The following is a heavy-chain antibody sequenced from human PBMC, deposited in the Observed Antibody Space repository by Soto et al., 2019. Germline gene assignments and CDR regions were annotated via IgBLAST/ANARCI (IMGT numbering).Heavy chain of an antibody. V-gene: IGHV4-31*03. D-gene: IGHD6-19*01. CDR2: IYYSGST. J-gene: IGHJ4*02. CDR3: ATARIAVAGPFDY. Sequence: PSETLSLTCTVSGGSISSGGYYWSWIRQHPGKGLEWIGYIYYSGSTYYNPSLKSRVTISVDTSKNQFSLKLSSVTAADTAVYYCATARIAVAGPFDYWGQGTLVTVSS. CDR1: GGSISSGGYY.